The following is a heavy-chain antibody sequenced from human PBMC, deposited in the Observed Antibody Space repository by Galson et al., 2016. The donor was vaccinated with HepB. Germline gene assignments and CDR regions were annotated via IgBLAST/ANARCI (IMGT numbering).Heavy chain of an antibody. J-gene: IGHJ4*02. CDR2: IIPIFDTP. D-gene: IGHD3-22*01. Sequence: SCKASGYTFSSYSISWVRQAPGHGLEWMGGIIPIFDTPFYAQKFQGRVTITADKSTSTAYMELNSLRSEDTAVYFCARDSNGYEALCDSWGQGTLVTVSS. CDR3: ARDSNGYEALCDS. CDR1: GYTFSSYS. V-gene: IGHV1-69*06.